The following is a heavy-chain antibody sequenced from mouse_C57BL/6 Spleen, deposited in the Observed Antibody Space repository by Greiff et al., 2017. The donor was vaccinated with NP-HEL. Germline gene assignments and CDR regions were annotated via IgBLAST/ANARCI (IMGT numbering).Heavy chain of an antibody. CDR2: IYPGDGDT. CDR1: GYAFSSYW. CDR3: ARGYYGSSHSWFAY. J-gene: IGHJ3*01. Sequence: VQLQQSGAELVKPGASVKISCKASGYAFSSYWMNWVKQRPGKGLEWIGQIYPGDGDTNYNGKFKGKATLTADKSSSTAYMQLSSLTSGDSAVYFCARGYYGSSHSWFAYWGQGTLVTVSA. V-gene: IGHV1-80*01. D-gene: IGHD1-1*01.